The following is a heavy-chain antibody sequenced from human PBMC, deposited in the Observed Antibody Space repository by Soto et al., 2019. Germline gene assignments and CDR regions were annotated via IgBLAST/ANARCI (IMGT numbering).Heavy chain of an antibody. Sequence: EVQVLESGGGLVQPGGSLRLSCAASGFTFASYAMGWVRQAPGKGLEWVSGITGSGGSTYYVDSVKGRFTISRDNSKNTLYLQMNSVRADDTAVYYCAKQQSSGWTFSDYWGQGTLVTVSS. V-gene: IGHV3-23*01. CDR2: ITGSGGST. D-gene: IGHD6-19*01. CDR3: AKQQSSGWTFSDY. J-gene: IGHJ4*02. CDR1: GFTFASYA.